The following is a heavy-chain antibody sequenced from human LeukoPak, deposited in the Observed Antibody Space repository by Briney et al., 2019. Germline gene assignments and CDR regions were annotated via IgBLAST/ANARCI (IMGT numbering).Heavy chain of an antibody. J-gene: IGHJ4*02. CDR2: IYYSGSS. V-gene: IGHV4-30-2*05. CDR1: GGSISSGGYS. Sequence: PSETLSLTCAVSGGSISSGGYSWSWIRQPPGKGLEWIGFIYYSGSSYYNPSFKSRVTISVDTSKNQFSLKLSSVTAADTAVYYCARVVSYEYHFDHWGQGILVTVSS. D-gene: IGHD3-16*01. CDR3: ARVVSYEYHFDH.